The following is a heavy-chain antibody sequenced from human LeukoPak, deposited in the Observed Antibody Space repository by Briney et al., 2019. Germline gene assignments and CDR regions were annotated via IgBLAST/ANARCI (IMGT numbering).Heavy chain of an antibody. V-gene: IGHV4-59*11. Sequence: SETLSLTCTVSGDSFSSHYWTWIRQPPGKGLEWIGYISYIGSTNYNPPLKSRVTISIDTSKNQFSLKLSSVTAADTAVYYCARDLVTVTKGFDIWGQGTMVSVSS. CDR1: GDSFSSHY. D-gene: IGHD4-17*01. CDR3: ARDLVTVTKGFDI. J-gene: IGHJ3*02. CDR2: ISYIGST.